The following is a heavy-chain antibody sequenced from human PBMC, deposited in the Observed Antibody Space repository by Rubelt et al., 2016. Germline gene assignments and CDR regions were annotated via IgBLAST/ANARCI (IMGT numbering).Heavy chain of an antibody. CDR2: ISWNSGSI. CDR3: AKEASYYGSGDPYFDY. Sequence: GLEWVSGISWNSGSIGYADSVKGRFTISRDNAKNSLYLQMNSLRAEDTAVYYCAKEASYYGSGDPYFDYWGQGTLVTVSS. V-gene: IGHV3-9*01. J-gene: IGHJ4*02. D-gene: IGHD3-10*01.